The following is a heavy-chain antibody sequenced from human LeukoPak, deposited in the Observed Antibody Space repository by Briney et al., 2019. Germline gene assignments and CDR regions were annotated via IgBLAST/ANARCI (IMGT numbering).Heavy chain of an antibody. D-gene: IGHD2-21*02. Sequence: GGSLRLSCAASGFTFSSYAMHWVRQAPGKGLEWVAVISYDGSNKYYADSVKGRFTISRDNSKNTLYLQMNSLRAEDTALYYCARDRDFPRDQLDYWGQGTLATVSS. CDR3: ARDRDFPRDQLDY. CDR2: ISYDGSNK. J-gene: IGHJ4*02. CDR1: GFTFSSYA. V-gene: IGHV3-30-3*01.